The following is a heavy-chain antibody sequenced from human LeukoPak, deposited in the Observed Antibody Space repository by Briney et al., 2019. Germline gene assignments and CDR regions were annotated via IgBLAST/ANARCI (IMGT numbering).Heavy chain of an antibody. V-gene: IGHV1-18*04. D-gene: IGHD6-13*01. CDR1: GYTFTGYY. CDR3: ARVDSSSWYGAHYYYYMDV. CDR2: ISAYNGDT. Sequence: ASVKVSCKASGYTFTGYYMHWVRQAPGQGLEWMGWISAYNGDTNYAQKLQGRVTMTTDTSTSTAYMELRSLRSDDTAVYYCARVDSSSWYGAHYYYYMDVWGKGTTVTVSS. J-gene: IGHJ6*03.